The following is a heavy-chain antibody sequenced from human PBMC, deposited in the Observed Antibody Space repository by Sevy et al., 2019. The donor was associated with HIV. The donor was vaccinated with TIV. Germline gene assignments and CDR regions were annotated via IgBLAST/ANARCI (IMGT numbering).Heavy chain of an antibody. Sequence: SETLSLTCTVSGGCMTSLYWNWIRQPPGKGLEWIANIYYNGHINYNPPLKSRVTLSLDTSKNQFSLRLSSVTAADTAMYYCAGENAWGRGYSWGQGTLVTVSS. J-gene: IGHJ4*02. D-gene: IGHD1-26*01. CDR3: AGENAWGRGYS. V-gene: IGHV4-59*08. CDR1: GGCMTSLY. CDR2: IYYNGHI.